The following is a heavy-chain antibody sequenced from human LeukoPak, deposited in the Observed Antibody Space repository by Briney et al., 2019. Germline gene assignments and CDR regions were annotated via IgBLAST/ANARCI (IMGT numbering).Heavy chain of an antibody. V-gene: IGHV3-9*01. CDR1: GFTFDDYA. D-gene: IGHD3-9*01. Sequence: GGSLRLSCAASGFTFDDYAMHWVRQAPGKGLEWVSGISWNSGSIGYADSVKGRFTISRDNAKNSLYVQMNSLRAEDTALYYCAKDPSYDILTGFDYWGQGTLVTVSS. CDR3: AKDPSYDILTGFDY. J-gene: IGHJ4*02. CDR2: ISWNSGSI.